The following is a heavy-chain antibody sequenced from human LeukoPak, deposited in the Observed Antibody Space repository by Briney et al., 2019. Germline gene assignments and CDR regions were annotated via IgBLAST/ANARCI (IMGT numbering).Heavy chain of an antibody. CDR1: GFTFSSYA. V-gene: IGHV3-23*01. CDR2: IGAGGGAT. Sequence: GGSLRLSCAASGFTFSSYALSWVRQAPGKGLEWVSSIGAGGGATYYSDSVRCRFAISRDNSKNTMYLQLSSLRGDDTAVYSCATDPYSNGWGGGDYFDHWGRGTRVTVSS. CDR3: ATDPYSNGWGGGDYFDH. J-gene: IGHJ4*02. D-gene: IGHD6-19*01.